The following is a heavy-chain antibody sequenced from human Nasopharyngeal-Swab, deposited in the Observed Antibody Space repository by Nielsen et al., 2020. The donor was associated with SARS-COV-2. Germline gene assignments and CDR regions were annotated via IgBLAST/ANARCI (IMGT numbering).Heavy chain of an antibody. J-gene: IGHJ4*02. V-gene: IGHV3-23*03. CDR3: AKEDTAMVIFDY. Sequence: GEALKISCAASGFTFSSYAMSGARQAPGKGLEWVSVIYSGGSSTYYADSVKGRFTISRDNSKNTLYLQMNSLRAEDTAVYYCAKEDTAMVIFDYWGQGTLVTVSS. CDR1: GFTFSSYA. D-gene: IGHD5-18*01. CDR2: IYSGGSST.